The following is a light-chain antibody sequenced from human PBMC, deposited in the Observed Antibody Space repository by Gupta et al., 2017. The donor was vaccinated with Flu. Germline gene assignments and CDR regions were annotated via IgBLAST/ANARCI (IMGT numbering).Light chain of an antibody. CDR3: QQRDNWPPWT. V-gene: IGKV3-11*01. J-gene: IGKJ1*01. CDR1: QSVNSF. Sequence: ATLSLSPGERATLFCRASQSVNSFLGWYQQKPGQAPRLLIYDAYKRATGVPDRFSGSGSGTDFTLTISSLEPEDFAVYYCQQRDNWPPWTFGQGTKVEIK. CDR2: DAY.